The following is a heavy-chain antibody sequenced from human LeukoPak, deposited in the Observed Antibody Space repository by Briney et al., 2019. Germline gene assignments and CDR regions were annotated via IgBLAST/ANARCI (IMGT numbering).Heavy chain of an antibody. CDR1: GYTFTSYG. CDR2: ISAYNGNT. D-gene: IGHD2-15*01. V-gene: IGHV1-18*03. CDR3: ARDNLAAIAGWGLDY. Sequence: ASVKVSCKASGYTFTSYGISWVRQAPGQGLEWMVWISAYNGNTYYAPNLQGRVTMTTDTSTSTAYMELRSLRSDDMAVYYCARDNLAAIAGWGLDYWGQGTLVTVSS. J-gene: IGHJ4*02.